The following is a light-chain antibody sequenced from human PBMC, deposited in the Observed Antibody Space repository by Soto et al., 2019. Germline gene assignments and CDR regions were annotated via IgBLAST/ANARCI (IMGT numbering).Light chain of an antibody. CDR3: QQYNNWPLT. Sequence: EVGRTQSPATLSLSPGGRATLSCRASQSVGLSLAWYQQKPGQAPRLLIYGASTRATGIPARLSGSGSGTEFTLTISSLQSEDFAVYYCQQYNNWPLTFGQGTRLEIK. CDR1: QSVGLS. CDR2: GAS. V-gene: IGKV3-15*01. J-gene: IGKJ5*01.